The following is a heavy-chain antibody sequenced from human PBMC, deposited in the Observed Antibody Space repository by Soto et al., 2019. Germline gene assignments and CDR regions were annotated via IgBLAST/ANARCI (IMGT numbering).Heavy chain of an antibody. Sequence: PSETLSLTCTVSGGSISSYYWSWIRQPPGKGLEWIGYIYYSGSTNYNPSLKSRVTISVDTSKNQFSLKLSSVTAADTAVYYCARLSLGSNFPYYFDYWGQGTLVTVSS. CDR3: ARLSLGSNFPYYFDY. D-gene: IGHD4-4*01. CDR2: IYYSGST. CDR1: GGSISSYY. J-gene: IGHJ4*02. V-gene: IGHV4-59*08.